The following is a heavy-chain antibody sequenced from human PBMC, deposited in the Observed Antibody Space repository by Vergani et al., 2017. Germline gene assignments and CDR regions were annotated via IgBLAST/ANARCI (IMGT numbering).Heavy chain of an antibody. Sequence: EVQLVESGGGLVQPGGSLRLSCAASGFTFSSYEMNWVRPAPGKGLEWVSYISSSGSTIYYADSVKGRFTIYRDNAKNSLYLQMNSLRAEDTAGYYCARDRWVIGYCSSTSCYGDNYYGMDVWGQGTTVTVSS. J-gene: IGHJ6*02. V-gene: IGHV3-48*03. D-gene: IGHD2-2*01. CDR1: GFTFSSYE. CDR3: ARDRWVIGYCSSTSCYGDNYYGMDV. CDR2: ISSSGSTI.